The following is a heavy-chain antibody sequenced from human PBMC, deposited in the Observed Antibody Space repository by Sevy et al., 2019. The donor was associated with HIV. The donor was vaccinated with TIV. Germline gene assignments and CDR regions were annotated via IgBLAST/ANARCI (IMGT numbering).Heavy chain of an antibody. D-gene: IGHD2-8*01. V-gene: IGHV3-23*01. CDR3: AREGCTKPHDY. Sequence: GESLKISCAASGFTFSKYSMSRVRQPPGKGLEWVSTLSFGCGEINYADSVKGRFTISRDNSKSSVYLQMNILRPEDTAVYYCAREGCTKPHDYWGQGTLVTVSS. J-gene: IGHJ4*02. CDR2: LSFGCGEI. CDR1: GFTFSKYS.